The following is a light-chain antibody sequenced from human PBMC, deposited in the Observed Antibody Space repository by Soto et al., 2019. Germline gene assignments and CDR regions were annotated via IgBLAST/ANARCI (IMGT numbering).Light chain of an antibody. CDR3: QQVNVYPST. J-gene: IGKJ4*01. V-gene: IGKV1-39*01. Sequence: DIQLTQSPSSLSASVGDRVTITGLASQSISSYLNWYQQKPGKAPKLLIYAASSLQSGVPSRFSGSGSGTDFTLTISSLQPEDFATYYCQQVNVYPSTFGGGTKVDIK. CDR2: AAS. CDR1: QSISSY.